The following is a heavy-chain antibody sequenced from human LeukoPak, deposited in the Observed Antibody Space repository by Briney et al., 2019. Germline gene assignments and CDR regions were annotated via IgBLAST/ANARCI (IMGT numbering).Heavy chain of an antibody. J-gene: IGHJ4*02. CDR3: ARGYYDSSGSNTFDY. CDR2: ISAYNGNT. Sequence: ASVKVSCKASGYTFTSYGISWVRQAPGQELEWMGWISAYNGNTNYAQKLQGRVTMTTDTSTSTAYMELRSLRSDDTAVYYCARGYYDSSGSNTFDYWGQGTLVTVSS. CDR1: GYTFTSYG. D-gene: IGHD3-22*01. V-gene: IGHV1-18*01.